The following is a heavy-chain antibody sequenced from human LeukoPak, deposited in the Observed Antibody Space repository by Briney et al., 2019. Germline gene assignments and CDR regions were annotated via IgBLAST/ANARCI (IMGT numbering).Heavy chain of an antibody. CDR1: GYSFTCYY. Sequence: ASVKVSCKASGYSFTCYYMHWVRQAPGQGLEWMGWINPNSGGTKYAQKFKGRVTMTRDTSISTAYMELSRLRSEDTAVYYCATGQIAAAGHHFDYWGQGTLVTVSS. J-gene: IGHJ4*02. CDR3: ATGQIAAAGHHFDY. V-gene: IGHV1-2*02. CDR2: INPNSGGT. D-gene: IGHD6-13*01.